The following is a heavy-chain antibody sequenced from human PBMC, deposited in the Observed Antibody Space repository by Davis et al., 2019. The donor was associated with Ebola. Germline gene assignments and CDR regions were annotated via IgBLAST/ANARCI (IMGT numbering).Heavy chain of an antibody. V-gene: IGHV3-21*01. CDR2: ISSSSSYI. J-gene: IGHJ4*02. CDR1: GFTFSSYS. Sequence: PGGSLRLSCAASGFTFSSYSMNWVRQAPGKGLEWVSSISSSSSYIYYADSVKGRFTISRDNAKNSLYLQMNSLRAEDTAVYYCAGTYSGYELGIDYWGQGTLVTVSS. D-gene: IGHD5-12*01. CDR3: AGTYSGYELGIDY.